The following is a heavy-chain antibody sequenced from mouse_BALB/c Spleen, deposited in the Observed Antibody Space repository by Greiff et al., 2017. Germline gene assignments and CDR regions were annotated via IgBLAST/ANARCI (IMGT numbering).Heavy chain of an antibody. Sequence: EVKLMESGAELVKPGASVKLSCTASGFNIKDTYMHWVKQRPEQGLEWIGRIDPANGNTKYDPKFQGKATITADTSSNTAYLQLSSLTSEDTAVYYCASYGSSLYYFDYWGQGTTLTVSS. CDR1: GFNIKDTY. CDR2: IDPANGNT. CDR3: ASYGSSLYYFDY. J-gene: IGHJ2*01. D-gene: IGHD1-1*01. V-gene: IGHV14-3*02.